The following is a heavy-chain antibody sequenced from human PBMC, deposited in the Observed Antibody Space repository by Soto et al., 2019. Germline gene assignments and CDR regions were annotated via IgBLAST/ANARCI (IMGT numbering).Heavy chain of an antibody. D-gene: IGHD2-8*01. V-gene: IGHV1-18*01. CDR1: GYTFSRYG. J-gene: IGHJ6*02. CDR2: ISGYNGDT. CDR3: AKNGQPPYYYYGPDF. Sequence: ASVKVSWKGSGYTFSRYGISWVRQAPGQGLEWMGWISGYNGDTNYAQKFQSRVSMTIDTSTTTAYMELRSLTSDDTAVYYCAKNGQPPYYYYGPDFWRQGPKVTVSS.